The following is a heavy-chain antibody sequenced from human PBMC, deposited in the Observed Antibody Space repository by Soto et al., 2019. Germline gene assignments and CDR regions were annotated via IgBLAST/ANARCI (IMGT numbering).Heavy chain of an antibody. CDR1: GYSFTSYW. J-gene: IGHJ5*02. Sequence: GESLKISCKGSGYSFTSYWIGWVRQMPGKGLEWMGIIYPGDSDTRYSPSFQGQVTISADKSISTAYLQWSSLKASETAMYYCERSNYYDSSGQEGFDPWGQGTLVTVSS. CDR2: IYPGDSDT. V-gene: IGHV5-51*01. D-gene: IGHD3-22*01. CDR3: ERSNYYDSSGQEGFDP.